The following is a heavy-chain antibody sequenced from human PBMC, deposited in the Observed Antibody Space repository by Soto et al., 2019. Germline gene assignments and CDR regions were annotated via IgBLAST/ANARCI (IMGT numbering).Heavy chain of an antibody. D-gene: IGHD3-22*01. CDR1: GFKFNNYA. CDR2: ISWTGETI. CDR3: AKDEIGVAGNSALDM. Sequence: EVELVESGGGLVLPGGSLRLSCEASGFKFNNYAMHWVRQAPGKGLEWVSGISWTGETIVYADFVKGRFTISRDKSKSSLYLEMNSLRPEDTALYYCAKDEIGVAGNSALDMWGQGTMVTVSS. J-gene: IGHJ3*02. V-gene: IGHV3-9*01.